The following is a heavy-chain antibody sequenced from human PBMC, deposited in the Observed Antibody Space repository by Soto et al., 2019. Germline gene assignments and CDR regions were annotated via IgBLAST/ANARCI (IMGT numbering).Heavy chain of an antibody. CDR3: ARRHYDFWSGYARYSMDV. CDR2: IYPGDSDT. Sequence: GESLKISCKGSGYSFTSYWIGWVRQMPGKGLEWMGIIYPGDSDTRYSPSFQGQVTISADKSISTAYLQWSSLKASDTAMYYCARRHYDFWSGYARYSMDVWGQGTTVTVSS. J-gene: IGHJ6*02. CDR1: GYSFTSYW. V-gene: IGHV5-51*01. D-gene: IGHD3-3*01.